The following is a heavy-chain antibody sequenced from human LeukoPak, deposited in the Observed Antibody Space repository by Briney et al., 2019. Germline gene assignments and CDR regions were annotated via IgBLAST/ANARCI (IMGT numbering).Heavy chain of an antibody. J-gene: IGHJ1*01. CDR2: IYYSGST. CDR1: GGSISSYY. D-gene: IGHD3-22*01. Sequence: PSETLSLTCTVSGGSISSYYWSWIRQPPGKGLEWIGYIYYSGSTNYNPSLKSRVTISVDTSKNQFSLKLSSVTAADTAVYYCAWGDHYDSSGQGIAEYFQHWGQGTLVTVSS. CDR3: AWGDHYDSSGQGIAEYFQH. V-gene: IGHV4-59*08.